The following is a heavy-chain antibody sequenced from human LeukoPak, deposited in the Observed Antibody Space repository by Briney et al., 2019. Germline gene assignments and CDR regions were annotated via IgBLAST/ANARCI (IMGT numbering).Heavy chain of an antibody. Sequence: GGSLRLSCVGSGFTLSDYYMSWIRQAPGKGLEWISYISSSGTTTYYSDSVKGRFTISRDNAKNSLYLQMNSLRADDTAVYYCARAPKRWLQLAFDYWGQGTLVTVSS. CDR1: GFTLSDYY. CDR2: ISSSGTTT. CDR3: ARAPKRWLQLAFDY. J-gene: IGHJ4*02. V-gene: IGHV3-11*04. D-gene: IGHD5-24*01.